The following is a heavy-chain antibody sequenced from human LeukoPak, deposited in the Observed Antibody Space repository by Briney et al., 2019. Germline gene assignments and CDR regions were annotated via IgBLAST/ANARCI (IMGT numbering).Heavy chain of an antibody. CDR2: IKTKSQGGTT. CDR1: GFTFSSYA. V-gene: IGHV3-15*05. D-gene: IGHD1-14*01. J-gene: IGHJ4*02. Sequence: GGSLRLSCAASGFTFSSYAMSWVRQAPGKGLEWAARIKTKSQGGTTDYAAPVKGRFAISRDDSENRVYLQMNSLKSEDTAVYYCAVGLGKTDTDYWGQGTLVTVSS. CDR3: AVGLGKTDTDY.